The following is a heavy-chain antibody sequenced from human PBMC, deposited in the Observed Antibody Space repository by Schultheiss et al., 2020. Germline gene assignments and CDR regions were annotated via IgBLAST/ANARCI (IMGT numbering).Heavy chain of an antibody. D-gene: IGHD3-3*01. CDR2: IYYSGST. J-gene: IGHJ5*02. CDR1: GGSISSGDYY. Sequence: SQTLSLTCTVSGGSISSGDYYWSWIRQPPGKGLEWIGYIYYSGSTNYNPSLKSRVTISVDTSKNQFSLKLSSVTAADTAVYYCARDTRITIFGAAFDPWGQGTLVTVSS. V-gene: IGHV4-61*08. CDR3: ARDTRITIFGAAFDP.